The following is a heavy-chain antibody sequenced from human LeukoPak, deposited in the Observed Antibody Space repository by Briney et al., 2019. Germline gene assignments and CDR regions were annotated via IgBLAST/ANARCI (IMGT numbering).Heavy chain of an antibody. J-gene: IGHJ3*02. D-gene: IGHD2-2*01. CDR3: ARGRGTYCSSTSCQGDI. Sequence: ASVKVSCKASGYTFTSYGISWVRQAPGQGLEWMGIINPSGGSTSYAQKFQGRVTMTRDTSTSTVYMELSSLRSEDTAVFYCARGRGTYCSSTSCQGDIWGQGTMVTVSS. CDR2: INPSGGST. CDR1: GYTFTSYG. V-gene: IGHV1-46*01.